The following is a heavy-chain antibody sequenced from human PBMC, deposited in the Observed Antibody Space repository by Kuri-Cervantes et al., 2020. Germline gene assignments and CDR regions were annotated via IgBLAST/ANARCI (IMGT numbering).Heavy chain of an antibody. V-gene: IGHV3-30*18. CDR3: AKDRGRGGYLQGLVDY. Sequence: GESLKISCAASGFTFSSYGMHWVRQAPGKGLEWVAVISYDGSNKYYADSVKGRFTISRDNSKNTLYLQMNSLRAEDTAVYYCAKDRGRGGYLQGLVDYWGQGTLVTVSS. J-gene: IGHJ4*02. D-gene: IGHD5-18*01. CDR2: ISYDGSNK. CDR1: GFTFSSYG.